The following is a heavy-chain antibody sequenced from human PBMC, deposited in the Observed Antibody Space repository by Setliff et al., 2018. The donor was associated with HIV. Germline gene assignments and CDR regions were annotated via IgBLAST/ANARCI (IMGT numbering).Heavy chain of an antibody. Sequence: SETLSLTCAVSGGSTNNYYLTWIRQPPGKGLEWIGSVSNGGDTNYNPSLKSRVSLSLDTSKTQFSLKLTSVTAADTAVYYCARATYTTLFGVLLGGGLQYWGPGTLVTVSS. CDR1: GGSTNNYY. CDR2: VSNGGDT. V-gene: IGHV4-59*01. J-gene: IGHJ4*02. D-gene: IGHD3-3*01. CDR3: ARATYTTLFGVLLGGGLQY.